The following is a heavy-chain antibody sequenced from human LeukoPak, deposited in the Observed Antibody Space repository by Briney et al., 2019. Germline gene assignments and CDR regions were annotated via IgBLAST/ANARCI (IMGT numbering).Heavy chain of an antibody. D-gene: IGHD1-20*01. Sequence: SEILSLTCTVSGGSISSGGYYWTWVRQHPGKGLEWIGYIHHSGSTYYSPSLKSRVTILVDTSKNQFSLKLNSVTAADTAVYYCARDNFAAWRVFDYWGQGILVTVSS. CDR2: IHHSGST. V-gene: IGHV4-31*03. CDR3: ARDNFAAWRVFDY. J-gene: IGHJ4*02. CDR1: GGSISSGGYY.